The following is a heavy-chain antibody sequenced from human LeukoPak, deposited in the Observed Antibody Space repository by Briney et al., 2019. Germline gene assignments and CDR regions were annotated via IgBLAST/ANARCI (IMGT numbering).Heavy chain of an antibody. CDR2: INPSGGST. D-gene: IGHD2-2*02. V-gene: IGHV1-46*01. CDR3: ARPAVPAAITEVDWFDP. J-gene: IGHJ5*02. CDR1: GYTFTSYY. Sequence: ASVKVSCKASGYTFTSYYMHWVRQAPGQGLEWMGIINPSGGSTSYAQKFQGRVTMTRDTSTSTVYMELSSLRSEDTAVYYCARPAVPAAITEVDWFDPWGQGTLVTASS.